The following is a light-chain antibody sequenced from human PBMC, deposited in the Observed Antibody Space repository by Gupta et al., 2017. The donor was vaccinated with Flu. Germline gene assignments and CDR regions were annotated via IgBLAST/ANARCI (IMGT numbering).Light chain of an antibody. CDR2: AAS. Sequence: DIQMTQSPSSLSASVGDRVTITCRASQSISTYLKSYQKKSGKAPNLLNYAASSLQSGVPSRSSGGGSGADITPTISNLQHEDSAIYYRQQSYTIPRSFGQGTKLEIK. CDR1: QSISTY. J-gene: IGKJ2*04. V-gene: IGKV1-39*01. CDR3: QQSYTIPRS.